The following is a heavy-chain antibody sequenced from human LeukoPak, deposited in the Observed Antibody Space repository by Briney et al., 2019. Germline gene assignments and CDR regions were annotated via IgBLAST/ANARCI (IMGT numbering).Heavy chain of an antibody. CDR3: ARDSSSSSLCVDY. CDR2: IRYDGGNK. Sequence: PGGSLRLSCAASGFTFSSYGMHWVRQAPGKGLEWVAFIRYDGGNKYYADSVKGRFTISRDNSKNSLYLQVNSLRAEDTAVYYCARDSSSSSLCVDYWGQGTLVTVSS. CDR1: GFTFSSYG. J-gene: IGHJ4*02. D-gene: IGHD6-6*01. V-gene: IGHV3-30*02.